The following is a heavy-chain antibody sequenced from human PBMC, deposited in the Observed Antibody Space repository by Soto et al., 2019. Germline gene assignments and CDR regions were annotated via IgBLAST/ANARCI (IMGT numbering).Heavy chain of an antibody. D-gene: IGHD3-10*01. CDR2: ISSSSSYI. Sequence: GGSLRLSSAASGFTFSSYSMNWVRQAPGKGLEWVSSISSSSSYIYYADSVKGRFTISRDNAKNSLYLQMNSLRAEDTAVYYCARDQNVNLWFGELPPRLYGMDVWGQGTTVTVSS. J-gene: IGHJ6*02. CDR3: ARDQNVNLWFGELPPRLYGMDV. V-gene: IGHV3-21*01. CDR1: GFTFSSYS.